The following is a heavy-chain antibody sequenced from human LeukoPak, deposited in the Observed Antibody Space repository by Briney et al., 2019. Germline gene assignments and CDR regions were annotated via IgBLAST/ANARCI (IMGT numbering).Heavy chain of an antibody. CDR3: ARDIVAEAAYFDY. J-gene: IGHJ4*02. D-gene: IGHD2-15*01. CDR2: TYYRSKWYN. CDR1: GNSVSSNSAA. Sequence: SQTLSLTCAISGNSVSSNSAAWNWIRQSPSRGVEWLGRTYYRSKWYNDYAVSVKSRITINPDTSKNQSSLQLNAVTPEDTAVYYCARDIVAEAAYFDYWGQGTLVTVSS. V-gene: IGHV6-1*01.